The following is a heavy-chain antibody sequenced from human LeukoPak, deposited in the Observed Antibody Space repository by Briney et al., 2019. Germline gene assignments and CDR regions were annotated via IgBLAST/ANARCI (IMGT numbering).Heavy chain of an antibody. CDR3: ARVSSGATTVDY. CDR1: GYTFTSYD. J-gene: IGHJ4*02. CDR2: MNPNSGNT. Sequence: ASVKVSCKASGYTFTSYDINWVRQATGQGLEWMGWMNPNSGNTGYAQKFQGRVTMTRNTSISTAYMELSSVTAADTAVYYCARVSSGATTVDYWGQGTLVTVSS. D-gene: IGHD1-26*01. V-gene: IGHV1-8*01.